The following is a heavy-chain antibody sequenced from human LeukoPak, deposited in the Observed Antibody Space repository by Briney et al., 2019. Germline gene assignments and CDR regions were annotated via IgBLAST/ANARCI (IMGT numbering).Heavy chain of an antibody. CDR1: GYTFTSYY. V-gene: IGHV1-46*01. J-gene: IGHJ3*02. D-gene: IGHD4-17*01. CDR3: ASPYDYGDHYLDALHI. Sequence: ASVKVSCKASGYTFTSYYMHWVRQAPGQGLDWMGIINPSGGSTSYAQKFQGRVTVTRDMSTSTVYMELSSLRSEDTAVYYCASPYDYGDHYLDALHIWGQGTIVTVTS. CDR2: INPSGGST.